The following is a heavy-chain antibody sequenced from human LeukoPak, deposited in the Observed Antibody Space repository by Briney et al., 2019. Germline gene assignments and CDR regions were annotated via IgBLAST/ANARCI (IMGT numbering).Heavy chain of an antibody. Sequence: TAGGSLRLSCAASGFTFSSYAMSWVRQAPGKGLEWIGEIIHSGSTNYNSSLESRVTISVDTSKNQFSLELSSVTAADTAVYYCARGGSYDYVWGRGYFDSWGQGILVTVSS. CDR1: GFTFSSYA. CDR2: IIHSGST. J-gene: IGHJ4*02. D-gene: IGHD3-16*01. CDR3: ARGGSYDYVWGRGYFDS. V-gene: IGHV4-34*01.